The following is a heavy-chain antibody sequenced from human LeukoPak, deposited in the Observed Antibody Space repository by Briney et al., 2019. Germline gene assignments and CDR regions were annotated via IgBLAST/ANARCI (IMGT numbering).Heavy chain of an antibody. V-gene: IGHV3-30*02. CDR2: IRYDGSNK. CDR3: AKDHGRKGIDVLLWFGGGANWFDP. D-gene: IGHD3-10*01. CDR1: GFTFSSYG. J-gene: IGHJ5*02. Sequence: GGSLRLSCAASGFTFSSYGMHWVRQAPGKGLEWVAFIRYDGSNKYYADSVKGRFTISRDNSKNTLYLQMNSLRAEDTAVYYCAKDHGRKGIDVLLWFGGGANWFDPWGQGTLVTVSS.